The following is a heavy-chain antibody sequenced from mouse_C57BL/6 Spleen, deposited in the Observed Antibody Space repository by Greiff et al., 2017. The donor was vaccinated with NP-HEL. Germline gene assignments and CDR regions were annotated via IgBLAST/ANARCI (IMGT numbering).Heavy chain of an antibody. CDR1: GYSFTGYF. V-gene: IGHV1-20*01. D-gene: IGHD2-3*01. J-gene: IGHJ2*01. Sequence: VHVKQSGPELVKPGDSVKISCKASGYSFTGYFMNWVMQSHGKSLEWIGRINPYNGDTFYNQKFKGKATLTVDKSSSTAHMELRSLTSEDSAVYYCASNDGNYGYYFDYWGQGTTLTVSS. CDR3: ASNDGNYGYYFDY. CDR2: INPYNGDT.